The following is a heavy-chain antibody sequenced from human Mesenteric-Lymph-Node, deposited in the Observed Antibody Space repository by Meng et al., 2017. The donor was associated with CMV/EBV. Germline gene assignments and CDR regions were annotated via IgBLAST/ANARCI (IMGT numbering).Heavy chain of an antibody. CDR3: ARSRWLQLQSGMDV. CDR1: GYTFTSYD. V-gene: IGHV1-8*03. J-gene: IGHJ6*02. CDR2: MNPNSGNT. Sequence: ASVKVSCKASGYTFTSYDINWVRQATGQGLEWMGWMNPNSGNTGYAQKFQGRVTITTDESTSTAYMELSSLRSEDTAVYYCARSRWLQLQSGMDVWGQGTTVTVSS. D-gene: IGHD5-24*01.